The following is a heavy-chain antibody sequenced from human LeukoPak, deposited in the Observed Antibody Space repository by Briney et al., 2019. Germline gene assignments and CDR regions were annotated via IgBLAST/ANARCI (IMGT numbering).Heavy chain of an antibody. CDR3: ARGGIAAAGHFYDAFDI. CDR1: GYTFTGYY. J-gene: IGHJ3*02. Sequence: ASVKVSCKASGYTFTGYYMHWVRQALGQGLEWMGWINPNSGGTNYAQKFQGRVTMTRDTSISTAYMELSRLRSDDTAVYYCARGGIAAAGHFYDAFDIWGQGTMVTVSS. D-gene: IGHD6-13*01. V-gene: IGHV1-2*02. CDR2: INPNSGGT.